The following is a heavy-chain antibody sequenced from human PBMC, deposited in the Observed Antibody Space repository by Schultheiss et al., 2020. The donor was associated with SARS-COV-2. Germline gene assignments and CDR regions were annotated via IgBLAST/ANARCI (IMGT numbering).Heavy chain of an antibody. J-gene: IGHJ4*02. D-gene: IGHD1-26*01. V-gene: IGHV1-2*02. CDR3: AMELGTTKRLDY. CDR1: GYTFTGYY. Sequence: ASVKVSCKASGYTFTGYYMHWVRQAPGQGLEWMGWINPNSGGTDYAQKFQGRVTMTRDTSISTAYMELGSLKSDDTAVFYCAMELGTTKRLDYWGQGTLVTVSS. CDR2: INPNSGGT.